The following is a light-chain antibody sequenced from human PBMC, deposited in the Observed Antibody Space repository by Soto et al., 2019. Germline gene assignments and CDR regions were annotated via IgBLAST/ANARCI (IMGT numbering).Light chain of an antibody. V-gene: IGKV1-39*01. CDR3: QQYYNWPQLT. CDR2: AAS. J-gene: IGKJ4*01. CDR1: QSISSY. Sequence: DIQMTQSPSSLSASVGDRVTITCRASQSISSYLNWYQQKPGKAPKLLIYAASSLQSGVPSRFSGSGSGTEFTLTISGLQSEDFAVYYCQQYYNWPQLTFGGGTKVDIK.